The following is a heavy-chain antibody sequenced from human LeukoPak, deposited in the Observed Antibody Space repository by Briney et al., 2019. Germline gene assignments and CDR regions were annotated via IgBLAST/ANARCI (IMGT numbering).Heavy chain of an antibody. J-gene: IGHJ4*02. D-gene: IGHD6-25*01. V-gene: IGHV3-30*02. Sequence: GGSLRLSCAASGFTFSSYGMHWVRQAPGKGLEWVAFMRYDGSNKYYADSVKGRFTISRDNSKNTLYPQMNSLRAEDTAVYYCAKDRGIAADFDYWGQGTLVTVSS. CDR1: GFTFSSYG. CDR3: AKDRGIAADFDY. CDR2: MRYDGSNK.